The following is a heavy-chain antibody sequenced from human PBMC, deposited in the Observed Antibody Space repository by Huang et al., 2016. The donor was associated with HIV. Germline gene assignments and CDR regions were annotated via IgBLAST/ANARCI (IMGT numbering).Heavy chain of an antibody. CDR2: IYYSGTT. Sequence: QVQLQESGPGLVKPSETLSLTCAVSGGSISSHYWSWIRQSPGKGLEWIGTIYYSGTTTYNPSLKSRVTISIDTSKTHFSLNVKSVTAADTAVYYCPRGVWIYYDESGYYYDHWGQGTLVTVSS. D-gene: IGHD3-16*01. CDR3: PRGVWIYYDESGYYYDH. V-gene: IGHV4-59*11. J-gene: IGHJ4*02. CDR1: GGSISSHY.